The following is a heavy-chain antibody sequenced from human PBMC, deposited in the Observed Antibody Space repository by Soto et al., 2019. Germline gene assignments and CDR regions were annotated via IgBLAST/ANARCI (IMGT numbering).Heavy chain of an antibody. CDR3: ARGQMPSTLAVARFDF. V-gene: IGHV1-3*01. J-gene: IGHJ4*02. CDR1: GYTFTSYA. D-gene: IGHD6-19*01. CDR2: INAGNGNT. Sequence: VKVSCKASGYTFTSYAMHWVRQAPGQRLEWMGWINAGNGNTKYSQKFQGRVTITRDTSAGTAYMELTSLGPGDTAMYYCARGQMPSTLAVARFDFWGQGTLVTVSS.